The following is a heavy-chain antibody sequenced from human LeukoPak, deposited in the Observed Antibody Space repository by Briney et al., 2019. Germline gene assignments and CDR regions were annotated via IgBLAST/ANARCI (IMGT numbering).Heavy chain of an antibody. CDR3: TRDISGGYFNWFDP. CDR1: GFRFADYA. D-gene: IGHD2-15*01. V-gene: IGHV3-9*01. CDR2: ITWNGGDI. Sequence: PGRSLRLSCAASGFRFADYAMHWVRQAPGKGLEWVSGITWNGGDIGYAESVKGRFTISRDNAKNSLHLQMNSLTSDDTALYYCTRDISGGYFNWFDPRGQGTLVFVSS. J-gene: IGHJ5*02.